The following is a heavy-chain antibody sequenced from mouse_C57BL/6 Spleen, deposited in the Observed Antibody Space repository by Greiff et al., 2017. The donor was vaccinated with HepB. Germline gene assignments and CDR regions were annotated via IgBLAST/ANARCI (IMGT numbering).Heavy chain of an antibody. CDR2: ISYSGST. V-gene: IGHV3-1*01. CDR3: ARGGSYRYFDV. Sequence: EVQLQESGPGMVKPSQSLSLTCTVTGYSITSGYDWHWIRHFPGNKLEWMGYISYSGSTNYNPSLKSRISITHDTSKNHFFLTLNSVTTEDTATYYCARGGSYRYFDVWGTGTTVTVSS. J-gene: IGHJ1*03. CDR1: GYSITSGYD.